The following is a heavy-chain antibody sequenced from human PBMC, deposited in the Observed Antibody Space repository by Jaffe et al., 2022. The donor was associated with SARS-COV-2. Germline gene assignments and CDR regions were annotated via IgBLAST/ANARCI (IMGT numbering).Heavy chain of an antibody. V-gene: IGHV4-59*02. Sequence: QVQLQESGPGLMKPSETLSLTCSVSGDPVSSSYWSWIRQPPGKGLEWIAYISNSGGTNYNPSLTSRVAISLDTSKNQFSLKLSSVTAADTALYYCARVSRASNSRVFDYWGQGTLVTVSS. CDR3: ARVSRASNSRVFDY. D-gene: IGHD4-4*01. CDR1: GDPVSSSY. J-gene: IGHJ4*02. CDR2: ISNSGGT.